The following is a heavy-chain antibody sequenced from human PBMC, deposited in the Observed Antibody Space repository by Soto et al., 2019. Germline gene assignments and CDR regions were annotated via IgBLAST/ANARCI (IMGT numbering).Heavy chain of an antibody. D-gene: IGHD3-10*01. Sequence: QVQLVQSGAEVKKPGASVKVSCKASGYTFTSYGISWVRQAPGQGLEWMGWISAYNGNTNYAQKLQGRVTMTTDTSSRTAYVELWSLVSDATPVYSCASYSGIGELFDTRGQGTLVTVSS. CDR2: ISAYNGNT. V-gene: IGHV1-18*01. CDR1: GYTFTSYG. CDR3: ASYSGIGELFDT. J-gene: IGHJ5*02.